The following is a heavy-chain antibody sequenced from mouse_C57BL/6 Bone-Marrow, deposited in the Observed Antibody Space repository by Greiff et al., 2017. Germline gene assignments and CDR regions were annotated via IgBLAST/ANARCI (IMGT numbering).Heavy chain of an antibody. Sequence: QVQLQQPGAELVMPGASVKLSCTASGYTFTSYWMHWVKQRPGQGLEWIGEIDPSDSYTNYNQKFKGKSTLTVDKSSSTAYMQLSSLTSEDSAVYYCVLKLGRGWFAYWGQGTLVTVSA. CDR2: IDPSDSYT. CDR3: VLKLGRGWFAY. J-gene: IGHJ3*01. V-gene: IGHV1-69*01. CDR1: GYTFTSYW. D-gene: IGHD4-1*01.